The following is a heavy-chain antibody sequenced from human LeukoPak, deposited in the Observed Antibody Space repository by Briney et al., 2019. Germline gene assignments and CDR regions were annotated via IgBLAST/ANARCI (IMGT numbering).Heavy chain of an antibody. J-gene: IGHJ4*02. CDR1: GFTFSSYA. V-gene: IGHV3-30*04. Sequence: GGSLRLSCAASGFTFSSYAMHWVRQAPGKGLEWVAVISYDGSNKYYADSVKGRFTISRDNSKNTLYLQMNSLRAEDTPVYYCARESYYFDYWGQGTLVTVSS. CDR2: ISYDGSNK. CDR3: ARESYYFDY.